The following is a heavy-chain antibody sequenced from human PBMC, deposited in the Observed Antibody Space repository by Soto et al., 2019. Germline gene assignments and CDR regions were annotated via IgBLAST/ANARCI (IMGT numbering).Heavy chain of an antibody. Sequence: TSETLSLTCTVSGGSISSSSYYWGWIRQPPGKGLEWIGSIYYSGSTYYNPSLKSRVTISVDTSKNQFSLKLSSVTAADTAVYYCARNVLRYFDWPEPWFDPWGQGTLVTVSS. V-gene: IGHV4-39*01. D-gene: IGHD3-9*01. J-gene: IGHJ5*02. CDR1: GGSISSSSYY. CDR2: IYYSGST. CDR3: ARNVLRYFDWPEPWFDP.